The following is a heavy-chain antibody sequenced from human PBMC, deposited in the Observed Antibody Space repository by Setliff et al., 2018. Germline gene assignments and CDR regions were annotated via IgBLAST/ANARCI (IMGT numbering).Heavy chain of an antibody. Sequence: PSETLSLTCTVSGGSISSYYWSWIRQPPGKGLEWIGYIYYSGSTNYNPSLKSRVTISVDTSKNQCSLKLSSVTAADTAVYYCARGGGYYFGYYDYGMDVWGQGTTVTVS. V-gene: IGHV4-59*01. D-gene: IGHD3-22*01. CDR1: GGSISSYY. CDR2: IYYSGST. CDR3: ARGGGYYFGYYDYGMDV. J-gene: IGHJ6*02.